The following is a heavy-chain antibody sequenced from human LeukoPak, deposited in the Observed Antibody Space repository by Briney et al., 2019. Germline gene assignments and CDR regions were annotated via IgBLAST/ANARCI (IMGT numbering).Heavy chain of an antibody. D-gene: IGHD4/OR15-4a*01. CDR2: INPNSGGT. Sequence: ASVKVSCKASGYTFTGYYMHWVRQAPGQGLEWMGWINPNSGGTNYAQKFQGRVTMTRDTSISTAYMELSRLRSDDTAVYYCARGKYGEGYYYYYMDVWGKGTTVTISS. CDR3: ARGKYGEGYYYYYMDV. CDR1: GYTFTGYY. J-gene: IGHJ6*03. V-gene: IGHV1-2*02.